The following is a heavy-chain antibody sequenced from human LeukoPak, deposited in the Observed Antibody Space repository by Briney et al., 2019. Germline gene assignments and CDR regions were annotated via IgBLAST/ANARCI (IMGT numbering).Heavy chain of an antibody. J-gene: IGHJ4*02. Sequence: SQTLSVTCGISGDSVSSNSAAWNWIRQSPSRGLEWLGRTYYRSKWYNDYAVSVKSRITINPDTSKNQFSLQLNSVTPEDTAVYYCARGPYYYDSSGVFDYWGQGTLVTVSS. CDR2: TYYRSKWYN. CDR3: ARGPYYYDSSGVFDY. CDR1: GDSVSSNSAA. D-gene: IGHD3-22*01. V-gene: IGHV6-1*01.